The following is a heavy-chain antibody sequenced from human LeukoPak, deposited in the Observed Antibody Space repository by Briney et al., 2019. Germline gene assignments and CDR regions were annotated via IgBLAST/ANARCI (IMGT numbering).Heavy chain of an antibody. CDR3: ARGPLMSAGGGVDP. Sequence: SETLSLTCSVSGVSISNYFWSWIRQSAGKGLGWIGRDSIRGGTNYNPSLASRVSMSIDTSKSQFSLKLTSVTAADTAVYYCARGPLMSAGGGVDPWGQGTLVTVSS. J-gene: IGHJ5*02. CDR1: GVSISNYF. D-gene: IGHD6-13*01. V-gene: IGHV4-4*07. CDR2: DSIRGGT.